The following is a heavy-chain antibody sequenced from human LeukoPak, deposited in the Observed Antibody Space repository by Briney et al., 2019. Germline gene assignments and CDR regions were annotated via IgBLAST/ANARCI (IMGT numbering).Heavy chain of an antibody. CDR1: GGSVSSGSYY. CDR3: AREGYSNYYYFDY. J-gene: IGHJ4*02. V-gene: IGHV4-61*01. CDR2: IYYSGST. Sequence: KPSETLSLTCTVSGGSVSSGSYYWSWIRQPPGKGLEWIGYIYYSGSTNYNPSLKSRVTISVDTSKNQFSLKLSSVTAADTAVYYCAREGYSNYYYFDYWGQGTLVTVSS. D-gene: IGHD4-11*01.